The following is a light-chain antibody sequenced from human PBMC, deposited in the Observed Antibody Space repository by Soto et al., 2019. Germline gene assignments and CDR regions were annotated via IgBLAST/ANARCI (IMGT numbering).Light chain of an antibody. CDR1: QDIGTY. CDR2: CAS. Sequence: AIQMTQSPSSLSSSAGDRVTITCRASQDIGTYLVWYQQKPGKAPNLLIYCASTLHSGGPSRFSGSGAGTVFTITISSLQSEDSATYYCQQYFKLRTFGQGTKV. CDR3: QQYFKLRT. J-gene: IGKJ1*01. V-gene: IGKV1-8*01.